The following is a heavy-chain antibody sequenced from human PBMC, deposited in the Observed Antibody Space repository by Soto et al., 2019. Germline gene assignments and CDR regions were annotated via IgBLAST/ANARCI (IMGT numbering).Heavy chain of an antibody. CDR2: IYYSGRT. CDR3: AKVIERSSGLYYFGY. D-gene: IGHD6-19*01. J-gene: IGHJ4*02. CDR1: GDSISNND. V-gene: IGHV4-59*01. Sequence: SETLSLTSTVSGDSISNNDGSWILQPPGKGLEWIGYIYYSGRTDYNPSLKSRVTLSVDTSKNQFSLKLSSVTAADTAVYYCAKVIERSSGLYYFGYWGQGTLVTVSS.